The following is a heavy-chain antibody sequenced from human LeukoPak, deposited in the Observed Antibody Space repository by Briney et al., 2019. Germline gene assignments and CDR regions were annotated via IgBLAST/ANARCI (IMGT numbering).Heavy chain of an antibody. V-gene: IGHV1-58*02. CDR2: IVVGSGNT. CDR1: GFTFTSSA. D-gene: IGHD6-6*01. J-gene: IGHJ6*02. Sequence: SVKVSCKASGFTFTSSAMQWVRQARGQRLEWIGWIVVGSGNTNYAQKFQERVTITRDMSTSTAYVELSSLRSEDTAVYYCAAGTVAAPPGYYYYYYGMDVWGQGTTVTVSS. CDR3: AAGTVAAPPGYYYYYYGMDV.